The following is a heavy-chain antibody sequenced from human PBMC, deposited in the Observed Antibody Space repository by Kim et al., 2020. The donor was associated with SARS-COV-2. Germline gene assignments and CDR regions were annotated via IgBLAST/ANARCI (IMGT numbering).Heavy chain of an antibody. CDR1: GYTFTSYG. Sequence: ASVKVSCKASGYTFTSYGISWVRQAPGQGLEWMGWISAYNGNTNYAQKLQGRVTMTTDTSTSTAYMELRSLRSDDTAVYYCARVFCPPRIFQLLCPDYYYYGMDVWGQGTTVTVSS. D-gene: IGHD2-2*01. J-gene: IGHJ6*02. CDR3: ARVFCPPRIFQLLCPDYYYYGMDV. CDR2: ISAYNGNT. V-gene: IGHV1-18*01.